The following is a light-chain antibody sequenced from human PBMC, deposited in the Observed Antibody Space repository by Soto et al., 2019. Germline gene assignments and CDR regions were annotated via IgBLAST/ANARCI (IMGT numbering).Light chain of an antibody. CDR1: QSGFSFY. CDR3: HQYGNSPWT. CDR2: GAS. Sequence: EIVLTQSQRTLSLSPGERASLSCRATQSGFSFYLAWFQQKPGQAPRLLIYGASSRATGIPERFSGSGSGTDFTLTISRLEPEDFALYYCHQYGNSPWTLGQGTKVEIK. V-gene: IGKV3-20*01. J-gene: IGKJ1*01.